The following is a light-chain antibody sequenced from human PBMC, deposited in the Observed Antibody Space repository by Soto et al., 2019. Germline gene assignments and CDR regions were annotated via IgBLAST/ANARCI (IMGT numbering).Light chain of an antibody. CDR1: SSDV. CDR3: CSSAGGFTWV. CDR2: YVS. J-gene: IGLJ3*02. Sequence: QSALTQPRSVSGSPGQSVTISCTGTSSDVVSWYQQHPGKAPKLIIYYVSQRPSGVPDRFSGSKSGNMASLTISGLQAEDEADYYCCSSAGGFTWVFGGGTKVTVL. V-gene: IGLV2-11*01.